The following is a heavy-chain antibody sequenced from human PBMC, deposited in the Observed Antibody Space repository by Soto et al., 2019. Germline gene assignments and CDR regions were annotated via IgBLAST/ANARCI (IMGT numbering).Heavy chain of an antibody. CDR3: ARLQVYYDSSGYYYAFGAFDT. CDR1: GYSFTSYW. CDR2: IYPGDSDT. V-gene: IGHV5-51*01. Sequence: GETLKISCKGSGYSFTSYWIGWVRQMPGKGLEWMGIIYPGDSDTRYSPSFQGQVTISADKSISTAYLQWSSLKASDTAMYYCARLQVYYDSSGYYYAFGAFDTWGQGTMVTVSS. J-gene: IGHJ3*02. D-gene: IGHD3-22*01.